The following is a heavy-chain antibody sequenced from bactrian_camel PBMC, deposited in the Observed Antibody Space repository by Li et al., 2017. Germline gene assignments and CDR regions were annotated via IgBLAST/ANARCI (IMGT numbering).Heavy chain of an antibody. D-gene: IGHD2*01. CDR2: IYSDGTNT. J-gene: IGHJ4*01. CDR1: GFLFNRYD. CDR3: AASAPFYTLVHQPGATECLVGTGRDLHH. Sequence: HVQLVESGGGLVQPGGSLRLSCATSGFLFNRYDMTWVRQAPGKGLEWVSVIYSDGTNTYYADSVKGRFTISRDNAKNMLYLHMNSLQPEDTAMYYCAASAPFYTLVHQPGATECLVGTGRDLHHWGQGTQVTVS. V-gene: IGHV3S5*01.